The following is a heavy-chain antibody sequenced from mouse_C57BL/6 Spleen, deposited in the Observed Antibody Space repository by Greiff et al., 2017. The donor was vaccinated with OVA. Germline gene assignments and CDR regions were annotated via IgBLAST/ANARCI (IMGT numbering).Heavy chain of an antibody. D-gene: IGHD1-1*01. CDR2: IYPGDGDT. Sequence: QVQLKQSGAELVKPGASVEISCKASGYAFSSYWMNWVKQRPGKGLEWIGQIYPGDGDTNYNGKFKGKATLTADKSSSTAYMQLSSLTSEDSAVYFCARPQFYFYFDYWGQGTTLTVSS. V-gene: IGHV1-80*01. CDR3: ARPQFYFYFDY. CDR1: GYAFSSYW. J-gene: IGHJ2*01.